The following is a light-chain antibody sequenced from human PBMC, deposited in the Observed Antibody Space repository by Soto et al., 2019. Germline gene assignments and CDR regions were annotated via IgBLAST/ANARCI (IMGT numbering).Light chain of an antibody. V-gene: IGKV1-9*01. J-gene: IGKJ1*01. Sequence: IPLTQSPSSLSASVGDRVTITCRASQGISSYLAWYQQKPGKAPKLLIYAASTLQSGVPSRFSGSGSGTDFTLTISSLQPEDFATYYCLQDINYPWTFGQGTKVEIK. CDR1: QGISSY. CDR3: LQDINYPWT. CDR2: AAS.